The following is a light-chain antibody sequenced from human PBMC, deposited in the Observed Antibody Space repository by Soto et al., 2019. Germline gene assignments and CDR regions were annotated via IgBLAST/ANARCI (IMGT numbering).Light chain of an antibody. Sequence: EIVMTQSPDTLSVSPGETATLSCRASQSVGSNLAWYQQKPGQAPRLLISDASARAAGLPARFSGSGCGTEFTLTISSLQSEDYAGYYRQQSNTLPKTFGQGIRVDIK. CDR2: DAS. J-gene: IGKJ1*01. V-gene: IGKV3-15*01. CDR3: QQSNTLPKT. CDR1: QSVGSN.